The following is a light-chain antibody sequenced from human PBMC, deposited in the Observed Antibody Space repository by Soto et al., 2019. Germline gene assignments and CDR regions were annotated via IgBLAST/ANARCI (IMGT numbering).Light chain of an antibody. V-gene: IGKV3-20*01. CDR2: DAS. CDR3: QQYGYLVT. CDR1: QTVRNNY. Sequence: TQSPGTLSLSPGERATLSCRASQTVRNNYLAWYQQKPGQAPRLLIYDASSRATGIPDRFSGGGSGTDFTLTISRLEPEDFAMYYCQQYGYLVTFGGGTKVDIK. J-gene: IGKJ4*01.